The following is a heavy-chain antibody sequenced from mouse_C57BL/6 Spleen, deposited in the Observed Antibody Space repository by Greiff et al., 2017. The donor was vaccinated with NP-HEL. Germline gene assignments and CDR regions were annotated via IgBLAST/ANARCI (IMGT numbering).Heavy chain of an antibody. V-gene: IGHV1-47*01. CDR2: FHPYNDDT. CDR1: GYTFTTYP. J-gene: IGHJ2*01. CDR3: ARGDSNYDY. D-gene: IGHD2-5*01. Sequence: QVQLQQSGAELVKPGASVKMSCKASGYTFTTYPIEWMKQNHGKSLEWIGNFHPYNDDTKYNEKFKGKATLTVDTSSSTAYMQLSSLTSEDSAVYYCARGDSNYDYWGQGTTLTVSS.